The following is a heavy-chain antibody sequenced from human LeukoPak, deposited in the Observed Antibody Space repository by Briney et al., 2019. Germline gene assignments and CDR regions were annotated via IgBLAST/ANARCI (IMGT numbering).Heavy chain of an antibody. J-gene: IGHJ6*02. CDR2: ISAYNGNT. CDR3: ARDGYSYDTYYYGMDV. V-gene: IGHV1-18*01. D-gene: IGHD5-18*01. Sequence: GASVKVSCKAPGYTFTSYGISWVRQAPGQGLEWMGWISAYNGNTNYAQKLQGRVTMTTDTSTSTAYMELRSLRSDDTAVYYCARDGYSYDTYYYGMDVWGQGTTVTVSS. CDR1: GYTFTSYG.